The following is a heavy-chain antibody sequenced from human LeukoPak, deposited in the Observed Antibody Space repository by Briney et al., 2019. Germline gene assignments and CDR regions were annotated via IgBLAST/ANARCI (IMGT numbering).Heavy chain of an antibody. J-gene: IGHJ4*02. Sequence: GGSLRLSCAASGFTLSSNYMSRVRPAPGKGLEWVSVIYGGGSTYYSDSVKGRFTISRDISKNTLYLQMNSLRAEDTAVYYCARVGIAAAGTYYFDYWGQGTLVTVSS. CDR3: ARVGIAAAGTYYFDY. CDR1: GFTLSSNY. V-gene: IGHV3-53*01. CDR2: IYGGGST. D-gene: IGHD6-13*01.